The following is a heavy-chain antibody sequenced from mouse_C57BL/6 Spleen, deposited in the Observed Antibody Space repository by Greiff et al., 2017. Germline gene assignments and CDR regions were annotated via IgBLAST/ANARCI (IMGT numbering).Heavy chain of an antibody. J-gene: IGHJ3*01. CDR1: GFTFSNYW. CDR2: IRLKSDNYAT. Sequence: VQLQESGGGLVQPGGSMKLSCVASGFTFSNYWMNWVRQSPEKGLEWVAQIRLKSDNYATHYAESVKGRFTISRDDSKSSVYLQMNNLRAEDTGIYYCTGGGAWFAYWGQGTLVTVSA. V-gene: IGHV6-3*01. CDR3: TGGGAWFAY.